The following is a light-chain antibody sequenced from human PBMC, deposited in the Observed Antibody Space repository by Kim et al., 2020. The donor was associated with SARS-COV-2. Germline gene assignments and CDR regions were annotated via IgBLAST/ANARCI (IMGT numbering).Light chain of an antibody. CDR3: SSYAAISNFV. Sequence: QSALTQPPSASGSPGQSVTISCTGTSSDVGGYNFVSWDQQHPGKAPKLMIYEVSNRPSGVPDRFSGSKSGNTASLTVSGLQAEDEADYYCSSYAAISNFVFGTGTKVTVL. J-gene: IGLJ1*01. CDR1: SSDVGGYNF. V-gene: IGLV2-8*01. CDR2: EVS.